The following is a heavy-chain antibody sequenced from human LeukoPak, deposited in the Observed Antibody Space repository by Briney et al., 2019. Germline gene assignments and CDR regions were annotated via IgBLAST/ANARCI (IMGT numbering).Heavy chain of an antibody. CDR3: AIPRRSSRDHDSGGFDS. Sequence: SVKVSCKASGGTFSSYAINWIRQAPGQGLEWMGLIIPRLGTSNYAQKFQGRVTFTADKSTSTVYVDLSSLRSEDTAVYYCAIPRRSSRDHDSGGFDSWGQGTLVTVSS. J-gene: IGHJ4*02. V-gene: IGHV1-69*10. D-gene: IGHD3-10*01. CDR2: IIPRLGTS. CDR1: GGTFSSYA.